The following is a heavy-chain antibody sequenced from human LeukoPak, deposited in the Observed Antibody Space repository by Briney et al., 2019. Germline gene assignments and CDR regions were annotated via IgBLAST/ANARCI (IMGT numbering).Heavy chain of an antibody. V-gene: IGHV1-18*01. CDR1: GYTFTSYG. CDR3: ARVEMGCTNGVCYSLGNFDY. J-gene: IGHJ4*02. CDR2: ISAYNGNT. Sequence: GASVKVSCKASGYTFTSYGISWVRQAPGQGLEWMGWISAYNGNTNYAQKLQDRVTMTTDTSTSTAYMELRSLRSDDTAVYYCARVEMGCTNGVCYSLGNFDYWGQGTLVTVSS. D-gene: IGHD2-8*01.